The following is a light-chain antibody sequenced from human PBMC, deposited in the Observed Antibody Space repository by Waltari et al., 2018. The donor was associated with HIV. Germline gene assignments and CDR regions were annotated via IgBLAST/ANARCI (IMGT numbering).Light chain of an antibody. J-gene: IGKJ1*01. CDR1: QSLLYSSNNKNY. CDR2: WAS. V-gene: IGKV4-1*01. Sequence: DIVMTQSPDSLAVSLGERATINCKSSQSLLYSSNNKNYLAWYQQKPGQPPKLLIYWASTRESGVPDRFSGSGSGTDFTLTISSLQAEDVAVYYCQQYYTTPWTFGQGIKVEIK. CDR3: QQYYTTPWT.